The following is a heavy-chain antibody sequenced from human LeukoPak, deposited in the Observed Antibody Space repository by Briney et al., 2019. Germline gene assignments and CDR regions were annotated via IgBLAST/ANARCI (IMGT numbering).Heavy chain of an antibody. CDR1: GYIFTNYW. Sequence: GESLKISCKGSGYIFTNYWIAWVRQMPGKGLEWMGIIYPGDSDTRYSPSFQGQITISADKYITTAYLQWSSLKASDTAMYYCARLVRGAGDQFDYWGQGTLVTVSS. CDR2: IYPGDSDT. CDR3: ARLVRGAGDQFDY. D-gene: IGHD3-10*02. V-gene: IGHV5-51*01. J-gene: IGHJ4*02.